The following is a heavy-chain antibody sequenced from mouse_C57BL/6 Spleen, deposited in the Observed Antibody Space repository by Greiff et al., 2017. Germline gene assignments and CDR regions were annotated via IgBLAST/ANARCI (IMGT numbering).Heavy chain of an antibody. V-gene: IGHV1-50*01. CDR1: GYTFTSYW. J-gene: IGHJ4*01. CDR2: IDPSDSYP. D-gene: IGHD2-2*01. Sequence: QVQLQQPGAELVKPGASVKLSCKASGYTFTSYWMQWVKQRPGQGLEWIGEIDPSDSYPNYTQKFKGKATLTVDTSSSTAYMQLSSLTSEDSAVYYWARRRGGEYVYDGVAMDSWGKGPSPTV. CDR3: ARRRGGEYVYDGVAMDS.